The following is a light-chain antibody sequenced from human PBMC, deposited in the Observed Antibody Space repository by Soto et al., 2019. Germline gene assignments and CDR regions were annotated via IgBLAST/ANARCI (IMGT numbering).Light chain of an antibody. CDR1: QSISSY. Sequence: DIQMTQSPSSLSASVGDRVTITCRASQSISSYLNWYQQKPGKAPKVLLYAASSLQSGVPSRFSGSGSGTDFSLTISSLQPEDFATYYCQQSYSTARTFGQGTKVEIK. CDR3: QQSYSTART. V-gene: IGKV1-39*01. CDR2: AAS. J-gene: IGKJ1*01.